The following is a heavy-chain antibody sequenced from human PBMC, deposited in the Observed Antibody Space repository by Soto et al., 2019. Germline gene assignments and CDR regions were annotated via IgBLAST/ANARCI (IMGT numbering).Heavy chain of an antibody. CDR1: GFTFSSYS. Sequence: PGGSLRLSCAASGFTFSSYSMNWVRQAPGMGLEWVSSISSSSSYIYYADSVKGRFTISRDNAKNSLYLQMNSLRAEDTAVYYCARDHGTYYDSSGWPYYFDYWGQGTLVTVSS. V-gene: IGHV3-21*01. CDR3: ARDHGTYYDSSGWPYYFDY. D-gene: IGHD3-22*01. J-gene: IGHJ4*02. CDR2: ISSSSSYI.